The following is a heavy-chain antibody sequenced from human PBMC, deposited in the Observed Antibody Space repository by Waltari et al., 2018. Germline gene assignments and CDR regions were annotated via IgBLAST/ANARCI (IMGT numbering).Heavy chain of an antibody. D-gene: IGHD3-10*01. J-gene: IGHJ3*02. CDR1: GGSISRGSYY. V-gene: IGHV4-61*02. CDR3: ARDPPQLADAVDI. CDR2: CYPSGRT. Sequence: QVQLQESGPGLVKPSETLSLTCSVSGGSISRGSYYWPWIRQPAGKGLAWIGRCYPSGRTHYNPSLRTRLSISVDTSNNQFSLKLSCVTAADTAVYYCARDPPQLADAVDIWGQGTMVTGSS.